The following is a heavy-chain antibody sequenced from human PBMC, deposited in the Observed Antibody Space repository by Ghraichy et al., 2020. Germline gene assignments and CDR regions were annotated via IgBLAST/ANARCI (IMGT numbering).Heavy chain of an antibody. V-gene: IGHV1-2*04. Sequence: ASVKVSCKASGYTFTGYYMHWVRQAPGQGLEWMGWINPNSGGTNYAQKFQGWVTMTRDTSISTAYMELSRLRSDDTAVYYCARSLSIAAAGTVGGRNAFDIWGQGTMVTVSS. J-gene: IGHJ3*02. CDR1: GYTFTGYY. CDR2: INPNSGGT. CDR3: ARSLSIAAAGTVGGRNAFDI. D-gene: IGHD6-13*01.